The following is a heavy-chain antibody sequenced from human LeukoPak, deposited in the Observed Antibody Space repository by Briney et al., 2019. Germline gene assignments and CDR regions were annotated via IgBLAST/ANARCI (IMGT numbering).Heavy chain of an antibody. CDR1: GGNFTKYV. CDR3: ARDYGDYLFDY. J-gene: IGHJ4*02. V-gene: IGHV1-2*02. CDR2: INPNSGGT. D-gene: IGHD4-17*01. Sequence: ASVKVSCKASGGNFTKYVISWVRQAPGQGLEWMGWINPNSGGTNYAQKFQGRVTMTRDTSISTAYMELSRLRSDDTAVYYCARDYGDYLFDYWGQGTLVTVSS.